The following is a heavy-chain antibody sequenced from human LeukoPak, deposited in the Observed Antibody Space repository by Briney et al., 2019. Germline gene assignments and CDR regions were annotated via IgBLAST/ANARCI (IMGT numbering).Heavy chain of an antibody. V-gene: IGHV1-69*06. Sequence: SVKVSCKASGGTFSSYAISWVRQAPGQGLEWMGGIIPIFGTANYAQKFQGRVTITADKSTSTAYMELSSLRSEDTAVYYCARASESGSYHAPFDYWGQGTLVTVSS. CDR1: GGTFSSYA. D-gene: IGHD3-10*01. CDR2: IIPIFGTA. J-gene: IGHJ4*02. CDR3: ARASESGSYHAPFDY.